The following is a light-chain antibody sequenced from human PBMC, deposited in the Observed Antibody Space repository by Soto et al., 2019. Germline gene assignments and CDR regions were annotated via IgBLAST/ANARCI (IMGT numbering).Light chain of an antibody. J-gene: IGKJ1*01. CDR1: QYINTR. CDR2: QTS. CDR3: HQRQSWPRT. Sequence: EIVLTQSPATLSSFPGDRVTLSCRASQYINTRLAWYQHRPGQAPRLLIYQTSIRAAGIPATFSASGSGTDFTLTISDVQPEDFALYYCHQRQSWPRTVGRGTKVDIK. V-gene: IGKV3-11*01.